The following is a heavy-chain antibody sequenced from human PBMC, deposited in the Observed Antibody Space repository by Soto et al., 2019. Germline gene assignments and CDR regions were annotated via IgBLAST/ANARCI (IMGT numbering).Heavy chain of an antibody. CDR3: ARGEHCSSKSWTIFYYYGVDV. V-gene: IGHV3-30-3*01. D-gene: IGHD2-2*01. CDR2: ISYDGSNK. Sequence: QVQLVESGGGVVQPGRSLRLSCAASGFTFSSNAMHWVRQAPGKGLEWVAVISYDGSNKYYSDPVKGRFTISRDNSKNTRFLQMYSLRSEDTAVYYCARGEHCSSKSWTIFYYYGVDVWGQGTTVTVSS. J-gene: IGHJ6*02. CDR1: GFTFSSNA.